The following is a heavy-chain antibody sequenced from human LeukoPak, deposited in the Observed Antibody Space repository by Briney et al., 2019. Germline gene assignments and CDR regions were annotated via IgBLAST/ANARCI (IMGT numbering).Heavy chain of an antibody. CDR1: GFTFSSYA. Sequence: GGSLRLSCAASGFTFSSYAMSWVRQAPGKGLEWVSAISGSGGSTYYADSVKGRFTISRDNSKNTLYLQMNSLRADDTAVYYCARLLGYSYGYADYWGQGTLVTVSS. CDR2: ISGSGGST. V-gene: IGHV3-23*01. D-gene: IGHD5-18*01. J-gene: IGHJ4*02. CDR3: ARLLGYSYGYADY.